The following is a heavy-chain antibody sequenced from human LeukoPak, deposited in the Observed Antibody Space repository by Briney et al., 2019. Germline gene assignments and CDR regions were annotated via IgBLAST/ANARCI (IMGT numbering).Heavy chain of an antibody. V-gene: IGHV3-9*03. Sequence: GRSLRLSCAASGFTFDDYAMHWVRQAPGKGQEWVSGISWNSGSIGYADSVKGRFTISRDNAKNSLYLQMNSLRAEDMALYCCAKDSSGSYYGPGRFFDYWGQGTLVTVSS. CDR2: ISWNSGSI. D-gene: IGHD1-26*01. CDR3: AKDSSGSYYGPGRFFDY. J-gene: IGHJ4*02. CDR1: GFTFDDYA.